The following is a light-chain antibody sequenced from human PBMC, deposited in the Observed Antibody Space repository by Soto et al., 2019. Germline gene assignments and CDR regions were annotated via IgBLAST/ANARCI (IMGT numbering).Light chain of an antibody. CDR2: AAA. J-gene: IGKJ2*01. CDR1: HNMDHH. Sequence: DIQLTQSPASLSASMGDRVTSSCRASHNMDHHLNWYRQKAGKAPELLIYAAARLHSGVPSTFSGSGSGTDFTLTISNLQPEHFATYYCQQSYTSPYTFGRGTKLEI. V-gene: IGKV1-39*01. CDR3: QQSYTSPYT.